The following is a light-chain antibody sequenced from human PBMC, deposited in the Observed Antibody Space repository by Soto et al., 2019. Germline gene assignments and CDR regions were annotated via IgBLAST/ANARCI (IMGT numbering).Light chain of an antibody. Sequence: DIPVTQSPSTLSASVGDRVTITCRASQSISTWLAWYQQKPGKAPKLLIYKASSLESGVPSRFSGSGSGTEFTLTISSLQPDDFATYYCQQYNTYPLTFGGGTTVEIK. CDR3: QQYNTYPLT. J-gene: IGKJ4*01. CDR2: KAS. V-gene: IGKV1-5*03. CDR1: QSISTW.